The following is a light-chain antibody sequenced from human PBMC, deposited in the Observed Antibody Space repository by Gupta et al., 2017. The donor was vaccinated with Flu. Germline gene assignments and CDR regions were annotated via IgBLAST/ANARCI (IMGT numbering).Light chain of an antibody. Sequence: TLLPPSPATVSLSPGEKVTVSCRASQSVKNYLAWYQQKPGQAPRLLMYDLSSTSAGIPARFSGRALVTSFTRVISILTPEDFAVYCFWLPEGWRLTSGGGTKVDTK. CDR2: DLS. J-gene: IGKJ4*01. V-gene: IGKV3D-11*02. CDR1: QSVKNY. CDR3: WLPEGWRLT.